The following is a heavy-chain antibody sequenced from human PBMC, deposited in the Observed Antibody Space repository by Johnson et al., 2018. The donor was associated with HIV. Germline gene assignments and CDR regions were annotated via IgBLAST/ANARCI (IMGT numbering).Heavy chain of an antibody. CDR3: ANLGDYSGNNGFDI. Sequence: QVQLVESGGGEVQPGRSLRLSCAASGFTFSGYGMHWVRQAPGKGLEWVAVISYDGSNKYYAESVKGRFTISSDNSKNAMYLQMNSLRTEDTAVYYCANLGDYSGNNGFDIWGQGTMVTVSS. CDR2: ISYDGSNK. J-gene: IGHJ3*02. D-gene: IGHD4-23*01. V-gene: IGHV3-30*18. CDR1: GFTFSGYG.